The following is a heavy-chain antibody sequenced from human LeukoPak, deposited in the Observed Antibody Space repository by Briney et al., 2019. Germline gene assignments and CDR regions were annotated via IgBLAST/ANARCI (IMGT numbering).Heavy chain of an antibody. J-gene: IGHJ4*02. CDR2: IIPIFGTA. V-gene: IGHV1-69*05. CDR1: GGTFSSYT. CDR3: ASGVATTPLLDY. Sequence: ASVKVSCKASGGTFSSYTISWVRQAPGQGLEWMGGIIPIFGTANYAQKFQGRVTITTDESTSTAYMELSSLRSEDTAVYYCASGVATTPLLDYWGQGTLVTVSS. D-gene: IGHD5-24*01.